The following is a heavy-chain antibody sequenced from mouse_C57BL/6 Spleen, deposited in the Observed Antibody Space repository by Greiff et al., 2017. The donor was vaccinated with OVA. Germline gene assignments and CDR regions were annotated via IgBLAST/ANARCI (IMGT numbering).Heavy chain of an antibody. Sequence: QVHLKQPGAELVKPGASVKLSCKASGYTFTSYWMHWVKQRPGQGLEWIGMIHPNSGSTNYNEKFKSKATLTVDKSSSTAYMQLSSLTSEDSAVYYCARNWYYFDYWGQGTTLTVSS. CDR1: GYTFTSYW. D-gene: IGHD4-1*01. V-gene: IGHV1-64*01. CDR2: IHPNSGST. J-gene: IGHJ2*01. CDR3: ARNWYYFDY.